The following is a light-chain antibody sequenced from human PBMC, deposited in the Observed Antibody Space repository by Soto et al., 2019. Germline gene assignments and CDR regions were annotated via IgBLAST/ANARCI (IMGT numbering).Light chain of an antibody. V-gene: IGKV4-1*01. CDR2: WAS. J-gene: IGKJ1*01. CDR3: HQYYSTPWT. CDR1: QSVLYSSNAKNF. Sequence: DIVMTQSPDSLAVSLGERATINCKSSQSVLYSSNAKNFLTWYQQKPGQPPKLLIYWASTRESGVPDRFSGSGSGTDFTLTISSLQAEDVAVYYCHQYYSTPWTFGQGTKVEIK.